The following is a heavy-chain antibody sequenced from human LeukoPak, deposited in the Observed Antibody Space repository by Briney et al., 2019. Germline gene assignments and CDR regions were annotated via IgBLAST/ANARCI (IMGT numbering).Heavy chain of an antibody. CDR3: ARLRYYDSSGYYSGFDY. V-gene: IGHV4-4*02. CDR1: GGSVSSGHW. J-gene: IGHJ4*02. Sequence: SETLSPTCAVSGGSVSSGHWWSWVRQPPGKGLEWIGEIYHSGSTNYNPSLKSRVTISIDKSKNQFSLKLSSVTAADTAVYFCARLRYYDSSGYYSGFDYWGQGTLVTVSS. CDR2: IYHSGST. D-gene: IGHD3-22*01.